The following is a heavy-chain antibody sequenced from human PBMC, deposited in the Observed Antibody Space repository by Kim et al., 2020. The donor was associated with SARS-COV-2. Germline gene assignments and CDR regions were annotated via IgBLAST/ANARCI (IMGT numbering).Heavy chain of an antibody. J-gene: IGHJ4*02. CDR3: ARHEWELLGAGPSFFDY. V-gene: IGHV4-39*01. CDR1: GGSIRSSSYY. D-gene: IGHD1-26*01. Sequence: SETLSLTCTVSGGSIRSSSYYWGWIRQPPGKGLEWIGSIYYSGSTYYNPSLKSRVTISVDTSKNQFSLKLSSVTAADTAVYYCARHEWELLGAGPSFFDYWGQGTLVTVSS. CDR2: IYYSGST.